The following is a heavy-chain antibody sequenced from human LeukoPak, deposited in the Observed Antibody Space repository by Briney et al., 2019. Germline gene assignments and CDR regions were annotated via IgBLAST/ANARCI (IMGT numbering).Heavy chain of an antibody. D-gene: IGHD2-2*03. V-gene: IGHV5-51*01. CDR2: IYPGDSDT. Sequence: GESLKISCKASGYSFTSYWIGWVRQMPGKGLEWMEIIYPGDSDTRYSPSFQGQVTISADKSITTAYLQWSSLKASDTAMYYCARHHGSSPKAFDIWGQGTMVTVSS. CDR3: ARHHGSSPKAFDI. J-gene: IGHJ3*02. CDR1: GYSFTSYW.